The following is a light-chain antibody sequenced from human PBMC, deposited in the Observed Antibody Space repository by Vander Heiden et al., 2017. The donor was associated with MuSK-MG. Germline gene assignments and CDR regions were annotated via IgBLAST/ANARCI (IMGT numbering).Light chain of an antibody. CDR1: QGISST. CDR2: DAS. V-gene: IGKV1-13*02. CDR3: LQVNSYPLS. Sequence: AIQLTQSPSSLSASVGDRVTITCRASQGISSTLAWYQQKPGKAPELLIYDASSLQSGVPSRFSGSGSGTDFTLTISRLQPEDFATYYCLQVNSYPLSFGGGTKVEIK. J-gene: IGKJ4*01.